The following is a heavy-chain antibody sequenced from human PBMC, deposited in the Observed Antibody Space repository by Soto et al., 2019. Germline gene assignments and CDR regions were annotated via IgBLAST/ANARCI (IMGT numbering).Heavy chain of an antibody. Sequence: SETLSLTCTVSGGSISSSTYYWGWIRQPPGKGLEWIGSIHYSGSTYYNPSLKSRVTISVDTSKNQFSLKLNSVTAADTAVYYCAREVAAHFDYWGQGTLVTVSS. CDR1: GGSISSSTYY. J-gene: IGHJ4*02. CDR3: AREVAAHFDY. V-gene: IGHV4-39*02. D-gene: IGHD6-6*01. CDR2: IHYSGST.